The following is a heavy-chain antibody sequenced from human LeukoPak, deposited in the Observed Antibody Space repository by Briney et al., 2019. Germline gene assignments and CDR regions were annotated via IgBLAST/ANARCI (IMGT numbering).Heavy chain of an antibody. Sequence: SETLTLTCTVSGVTISGLTILWGWVRQSPGKGLEWVATISNSGSTYYSPSLQSRDTISLDTSKNHFSLGLTSVTAADTAVYYCARGYDDGWNRPLLWGQRTGVSVSS. D-gene: IGHD5-12*01. CDR2: ISNSGST. CDR1: GVTISGLTIL. J-gene: IGHJ4*02. V-gene: IGHV4-39*02. CDR3: ARGYDDGWNRPLL.